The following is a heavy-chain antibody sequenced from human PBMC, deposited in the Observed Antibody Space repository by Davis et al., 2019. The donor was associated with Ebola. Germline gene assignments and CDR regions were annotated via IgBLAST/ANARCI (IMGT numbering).Heavy chain of an antibody. CDR3: ARLIYDTSGYYSAFDY. V-gene: IGHV3-21*06. J-gene: IGHJ4*02. CDR2: ITSSSTYM. Sequence: GESLKISCAASGFTFSSYSMNWVRQAPGKGLEWVSSITSSSTYMYYTDSVKGRFTISRDNAKSSLFLQMNSLRAEDTAVYYCARLIYDTSGYYSAFDYWGQGILVTVSS. D-gene: IGHD3-22*01. CDR1: GFTFSSYS.